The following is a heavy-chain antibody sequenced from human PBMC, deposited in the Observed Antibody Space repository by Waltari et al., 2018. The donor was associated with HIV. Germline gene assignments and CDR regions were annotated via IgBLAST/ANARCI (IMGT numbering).Heavy chain of an antibody. V-gene: IGHV3-53*05. Sequence: AESGGTLIQPGGPLRLPCVADDFFVNTTYMTWVRQAPGQSLEWVAVIYPGGDMHYGESVKGRFSLSRDNFRNTVFLQLNNLIFDDTALYFCARGVRYLGPWGHGTRVTVSS. CDR1: DFFVNTTY. CDR2: IYPGGDM. J-gene: IGHJ5*02. D-gene: IGHD3-9*01. CDR3: ARGVRYLGP.